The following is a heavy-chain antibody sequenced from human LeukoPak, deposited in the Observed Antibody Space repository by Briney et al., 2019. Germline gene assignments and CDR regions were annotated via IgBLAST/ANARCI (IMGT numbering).Heavy chain of an antibody. Sequence: GGSLRLSCAASGFTFSSYAMHWVRQAPGKGLEWVAVISYDGSNKYYADSVKGRFTISRDNSKNTLYLQMNSLRAEDTAVYYFARHLGKIAAQYVWGSYCPEGAAYWGQGTLVTVSS. V-gene: IGHV3-30-3*01. CDR2: ISYDGSNK. D-gene: IGHD3-16*01. J-gene: IGHJ4*02. CDR3: ARHLGKIAAQYVWGSYCPEGAAY. CDR1: GFTFSSYA.